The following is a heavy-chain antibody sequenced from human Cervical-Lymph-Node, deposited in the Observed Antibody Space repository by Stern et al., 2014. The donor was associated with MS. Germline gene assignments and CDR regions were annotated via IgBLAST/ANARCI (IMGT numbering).Heavy chain of an antibody. V-gene: IGHV5-51*01. J-gene: IGHJ5*02. CDR2: IMPGESDT. D-gene: IGHD3-10*01. CDR3: ARRLYYYAPFDP. Sequence: VQLVQSGAEVKKPGESLKLSCKGSGYTFTSYWIGWVRQAPGKGLEWVGIIMPGESDTRYSPSFQGQVTISTANSTSNAYLPLGSLKASDTAMYYCARRLYYYAPFDPWGQGTLVTVSS. CDR1: GYTFTSYW.